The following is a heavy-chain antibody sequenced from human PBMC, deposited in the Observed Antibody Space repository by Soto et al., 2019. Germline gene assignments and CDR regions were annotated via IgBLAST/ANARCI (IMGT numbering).Heavy chain of an antibody. V-gene: IGHV3-30*18. CDR3: AKIGRDGYNFDFDY. J-gene: IGHJ4*02. CDR2: ISYDGSNK. Sequence: GGSLRLSCAASGFTFSSYGMHWVRQAPGKGLEWVAVISYDGSNKYYADSVKGRFTISRDNSKNTLYLQMNSLRAEDTAVYYCAKIGRDGYNFDFDYWGQGTLVTVSS. CDR1: GFTFSSYG. D-gene: IGHD5-12*01.